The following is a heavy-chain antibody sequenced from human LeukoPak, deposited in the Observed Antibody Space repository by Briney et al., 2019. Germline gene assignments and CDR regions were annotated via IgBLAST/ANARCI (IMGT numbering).Heavy chain of an antibody. D-gene: IGHD5-12*01. J-gene: IGHJ4*02. CDR1: GFTFSSHW. Sequence: PGGSLRLSCAASGFTFSSHWMTWIRQAPGKGLEWVASIKKDVDEKYYVDSVKGRFTISRDNAKNSLYLQMNSLRAEDTAVYYCARDGKAGGNMDYWGQGTLVTVSS. CDR2: IKKDVDEK. V-gene: IGHV3-7*01. CDR3: ARDGKAGGNMDY.